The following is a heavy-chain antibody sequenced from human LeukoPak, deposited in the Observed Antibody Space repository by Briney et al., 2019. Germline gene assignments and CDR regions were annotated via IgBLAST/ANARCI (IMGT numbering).Heavy chain of an antibody. V-gene: IGHV3-21*01. CDR3: ARDYKSNYDSSGYYYRYFDY. CDR1: GFTFSSYS. CDR2: ISSSSSYI. D-gene: IGHD3-22*01. J-gene: IGHJ4*02. Sequence: GGSLRLSCAASGFTFSSYSMNWVRQAPGKGLEWVSSISSSSSYIYYADSVKGRFTISRDNAKNSLYLQMNSLRAEDTAVYYCARDYKSNYDSSGYYYRYFDYWGQGTLVTVSS.